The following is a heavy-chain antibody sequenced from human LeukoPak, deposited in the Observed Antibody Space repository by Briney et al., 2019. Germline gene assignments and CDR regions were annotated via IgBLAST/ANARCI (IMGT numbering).Heavy chain of an antibody. V-gene: IGHV3-23*01. CDR3: ARDWGRGRYYFDY. CDR2: ISGSGGST. Sequence: GGSLRLSCAASGFTFNTYVMSWVRQAPGKGLEWVSGISGSGGSTDYADSVKGRFTISRDNSKNTLYLHLKNLRAEDTALYYCARDWGRGRYYFDYWGQGTLVTVSS. J-gene: IGHJ4*02. CDR1: GFTFNTYV. D-gene: IGHD3-16*01.